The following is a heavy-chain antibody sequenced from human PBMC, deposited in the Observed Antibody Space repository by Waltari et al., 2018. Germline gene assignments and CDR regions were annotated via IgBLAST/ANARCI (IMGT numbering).Heavy chain of an antibody. CDR1: GYTFTGYY. Sequence: QVQLVQSGAEVKKPGASVKVSCKASGYTFTGYYMHWVRQAPGQGLEWMGRINPNRGGTNYAQKCQGSVTMTRDTSISTAYMELSRLRSDDTAVYYCARGSRGYSGYDSGGFDYWGQGTLVTVSS. CDR3: ARGSRGYSGYDSGGFDY. CDR2: INPNRGGT. J-gene: IGHJ4*02. D-gene: IGHD5-12*01. V-gene: IGHV1-2*06.